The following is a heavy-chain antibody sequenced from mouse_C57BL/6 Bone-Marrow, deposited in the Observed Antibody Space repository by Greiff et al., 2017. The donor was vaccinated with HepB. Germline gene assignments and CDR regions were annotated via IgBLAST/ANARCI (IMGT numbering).Heavy chain of an antibody. CDR1: GFTFSDYY. J-gene: IGHJ1*03. Sequence: DVKLVESGGGLVQPGGSLKLSCAASGFTFSDYYMYWVRQTPEKRLEWVAYISNGGGSTYYPDTVKGRFTISRDNAKNTLYLQMSRLKSEDTAMYYCARQGWLPRYFDVWGTGTTVTVSS. CDR2: ISNGGGST. D-gene: IGHD2-3*01. V-gene: IGHV5-12*01. CDR3: ARQGWLPRYFDV.